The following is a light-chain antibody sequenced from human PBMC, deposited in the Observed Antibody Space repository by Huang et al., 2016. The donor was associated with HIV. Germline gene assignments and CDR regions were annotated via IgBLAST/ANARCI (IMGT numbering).Light chain of an antibody. CDR3: QQNNNWPPLFT. Sequence: ATLSCRASQSVSSNLAWYQQKTGQAPRLLIYGASTRATGIPARFSGSGSGTEFTLTISSLHSEDFAVYYCQQNNNWPPLFTFGPGTKVDIK. J-gene: IGKJ3*01. CDR2: GAS. V-gene: IGKV3-15*01. CDR1: QSVSSN.